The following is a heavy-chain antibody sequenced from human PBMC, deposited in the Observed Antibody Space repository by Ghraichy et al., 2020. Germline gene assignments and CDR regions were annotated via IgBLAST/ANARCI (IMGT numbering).Heavy chain of an antibody. Sequence: GGSLRLSCAASGFTFSSYNMIWVRQATGKGLEWVSSISSSSSYIYYADSVKGRITISRDNARNSLYLQMNSLRAEDTAVYYCARDFLDGGITMTVVSPRGYYYYMDVWGKGTTVTVSS. D-gene: IGHD3-22*01. V-gene: IGHV3-21*01. CDR1: GFTFSSYN. CDR3: ARDFLDGGITMTVVSPRGYYYYMDV. J-gene: IGHJ6*03. CDR2: ISSSSSYI.